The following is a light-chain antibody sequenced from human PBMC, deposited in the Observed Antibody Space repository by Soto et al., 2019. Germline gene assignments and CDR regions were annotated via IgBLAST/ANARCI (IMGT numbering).Light chain of an antibody. V-gene: IGLV1-44*01. CDR1: SSNIGSYT. Sequence: QSALTQPPSASGTPGQRVTISCSGSSSNIGSYTVNSYQQLPGAAPKVLIYTNNQRPSGVHDRFSGSKSGTSASLAISGLQSEDEADYYCAAWDDSLHGVVFGGGTKVTVL. CDR3: AAWDDSLHGVV. J-gene: IGLJ2*01. CDR2: TNN.